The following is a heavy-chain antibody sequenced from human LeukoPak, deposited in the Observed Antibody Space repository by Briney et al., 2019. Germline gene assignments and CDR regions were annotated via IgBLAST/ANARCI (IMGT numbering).Heavy chain of an antibody. CDR2: INHSGST. D-gene: IGHD1-20*01. CDR1: GGSFSGYY. Sequence: SETLSLTCAVYGGSFSGYYWSWIRQPPGKGLEWIGEINHSGSTNYNPSLKSRVTISVDTSKNQFSLKLSSVTAADTAVFYCARGRITGTSPYGYWGQGTLATVSS. V-gene: IGHV4-34*01. CDR3: ARGRITGTSPYGY. J-gene: IGHJ4*02.